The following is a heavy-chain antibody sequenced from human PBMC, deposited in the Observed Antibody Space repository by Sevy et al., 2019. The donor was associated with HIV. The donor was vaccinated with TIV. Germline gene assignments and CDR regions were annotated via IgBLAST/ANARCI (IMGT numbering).Heavy chain of an antibody. CDR2: IYYSGST. CDR3: ARASDYYGMDV. Sequence: SETLSLTCTVSGGSVSSGSYYWSWIRQPPGKGREWIGYIYYSGSTNYNPSLKSRVTISVDTSKNQFSLKLSSVTAADTAVYYCARASDYYGMDVWGQGTTVTVSS. J-gene: IGHJ6*02. V-gene: IGHV4-61*01. CDR1: GGSVSSGSYY.